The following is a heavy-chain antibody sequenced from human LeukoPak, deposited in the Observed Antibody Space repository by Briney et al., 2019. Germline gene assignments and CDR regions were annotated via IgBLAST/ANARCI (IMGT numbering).Heavy chain of an antibody. V-gene: IGHV1-2*04. CDR1: GYTFTGYY. J-gene: IGHJ3*02. CDR2: INPNSDGT. D-gene: IGHD3-3*01. CDR3: ARAPSSSDFWSGYGLFEI. Sequence: ASVKVSCKASGYTFTGYYMHWVRQAPGQGLEWMGWINPNSDGTNYAQKFQGWVTMTRDTSISTAYMELSRLRSDDTAVYYCARAPSSSDFWSGYGLFEIGGQGTMVPVSS.